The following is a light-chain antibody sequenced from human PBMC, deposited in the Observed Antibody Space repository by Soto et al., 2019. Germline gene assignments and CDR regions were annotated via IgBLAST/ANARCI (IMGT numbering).Light chain of an antibody. Sequence: EIVLTQSSATLSLSPGERATLSCRARQRVTSNALAWYQQKPAQAHRLLIYGVSIRATGIPDRFSGSGSGTDFTLTISSLEPEDVAVYYCQRRSKWPLTFGGGTKVEIK. V-gene: IGKV3-11*01. CDR1: QRVTSN. J-gene: IGKJ4*01. CDR2: GVS. CDR3: QRRSKWPLT.